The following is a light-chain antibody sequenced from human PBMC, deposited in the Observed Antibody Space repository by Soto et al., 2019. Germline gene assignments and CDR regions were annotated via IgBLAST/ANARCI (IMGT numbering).Light chain of an antibody. Sequence: IVLTQSPCTLALSPGEGASLSCRASQSVSNNYLAWYQQKPGQAPRLVISGASSRATAIPDRFSGSGSGTDFTLTISRLEPEDFAVYYCQQYGSSGTFGQGTKV. CDR3: QQYGSSGT. J-gene: IGKJ1*01. CDR1: QSVSNNY. V-gene: IGKV3-20*01. CDR2: GAS.